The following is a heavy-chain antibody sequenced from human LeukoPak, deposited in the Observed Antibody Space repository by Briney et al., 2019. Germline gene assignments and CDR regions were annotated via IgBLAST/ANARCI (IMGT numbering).Heavy chain of an antibody. CDR3: ARDDPWLAVDY. CDR2: ISSSSSYI. Sequence: GGSLRLSCAASGFTFSSYSMNWVRQAPGKGLEWVSSISSSSSYIYYADSVKGRFTISRDNAKNTLYLQMNSLRAEDTAVYYCARDDPWLAVDYWGQGTLVTVSS. J-gene: IGHJ4*02. CDR1: GFTFSSYS. V-gene: IGHV3-21*01. D-gene: IGHD6-19*01.